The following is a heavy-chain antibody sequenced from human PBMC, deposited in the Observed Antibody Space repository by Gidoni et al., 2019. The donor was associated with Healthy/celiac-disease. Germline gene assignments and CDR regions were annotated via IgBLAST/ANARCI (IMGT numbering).Heavy chain of an antibody. Sequence: GGTFSSYAISWVRQAPGQGLEWMGRIIPILGIANYAQKFQGRVTITADKSTSTAYMELSSLRSEDTAVYYCAREGNCSGGSCYGNYYYYGMDVWGQGTTVTVSS. J-gene: IGHJ6*02. CDR3: AREGNCSGGSCYGNYYYYGMDV. CDR1: GGTFSSYA. CDR2: IIPILGIA. V-gene: IGHV1-69*04. D-gene: IGHD2-15*01.